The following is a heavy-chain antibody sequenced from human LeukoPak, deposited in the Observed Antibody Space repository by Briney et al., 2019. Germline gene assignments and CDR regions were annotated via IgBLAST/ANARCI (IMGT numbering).Heavy chain of an antibody. V-gene: IGHV4-59*11. J-gene: IGHJ3*02. CDR1: GDSISSHY. CDR3: ARVNYYDSTGYYVGAFDI. D-gene: IGHD3-22*01. CDR2: IYYSGSN. Sequence: SETLSLTRTVSGDSISSHYWSWIRQPPGKGLEWIGYIYYSGSNNYNPSFKSRVTISVDTPKNQFSLKLSSVTAADTAVYYCARVNYYDSTGYYVGAFDIWGQGTMVTASS.